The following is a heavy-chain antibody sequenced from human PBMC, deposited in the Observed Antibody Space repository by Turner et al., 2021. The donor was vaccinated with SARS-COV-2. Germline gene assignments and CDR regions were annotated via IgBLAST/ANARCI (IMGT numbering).Heavy chain of an antibody. Sequence: QLQLQESGPGLVTPSETLSLTCAVSCGSISSSSYYWCWIRQPPGTGLEWIGRINYSESTYYNPSLKSRGTRSVDTAKNKFSLKLSAVTAADTAVYYCATSTVAGTELNYYGMDVWGQGTTVTVSS. CDR1: CGSISSSSYY. J-gene: IGHJ6*02. CDR2: INYSEST. CDR3: ATSTVAGTELNYYGMDV. D-gene: IGHD6-13*01. V-gene: IGHV4-39*01.